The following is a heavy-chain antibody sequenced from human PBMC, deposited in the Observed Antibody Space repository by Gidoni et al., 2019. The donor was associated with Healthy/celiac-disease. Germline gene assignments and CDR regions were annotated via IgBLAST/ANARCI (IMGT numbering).Heavy chain of an antibody. J-gene: IGHJ3*02. CDR2: INPSGGST. CDR1: GYFFTSHY. D-gene: IGHD6-6*01. Sequence: QVQLVQSGAEVKNPGASVKVSCKASGYFFTSHYIHWVRQAPGQGLEWVGIINPSGGSTTYAQKFQGRVTMTRDTSTSTVYMELNSLRSEDTAVYYCAKVAPRFDAFDIWGQGTLVTVSS. V-gene: IGHV1-46*01. CDR3: AKVAPRFDAFDI.